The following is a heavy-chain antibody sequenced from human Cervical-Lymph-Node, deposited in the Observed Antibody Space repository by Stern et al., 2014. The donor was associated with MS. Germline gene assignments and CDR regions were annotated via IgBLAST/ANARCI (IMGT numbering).Heavy chain of an antibody. CDR3: ARKTDTAVGGDY. V-gene: IGHV3-53*01. CDR1: GFSVSTNF. CDR2: MYSRGGT. D-gene: IGHD5-18*01. Sequence: EVQLVESGGGLIQPGGSLRLSCAASGFSVSTNFMSWVRQAPGKGLEWVSFMYSRGGTNYADSVKGRFTISRDSSKNTLYLQMSDLRAEDTAVYYCARKTDTAVGGDYWGPGTLVTVSS. J-gene: IGHJ4*02.